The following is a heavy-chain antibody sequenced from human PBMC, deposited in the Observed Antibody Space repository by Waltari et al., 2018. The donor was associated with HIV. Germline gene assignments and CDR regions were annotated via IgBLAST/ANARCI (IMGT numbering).Heavy chain of an antibody. CDR3: ATSRSTYYDTGGYFDY. Sequence: EVQLVQSGAEVKKPGESLKISCKASGYSFTSYWIGWVRQRPGKGLEWMGIIYPGDSDTRYSPSFQGQVTISADKSINTAYLQWSSLKASDTAMYYCATSRSTYYDTGGYFDYWGQGTLVTVSS. J-gene: IGHJ4*02. D-gene: IGHD3-22*01. V-gene: IGHV5-51*03. CDR2: IYPGDSDT. CDR1: GYSFTSYW.